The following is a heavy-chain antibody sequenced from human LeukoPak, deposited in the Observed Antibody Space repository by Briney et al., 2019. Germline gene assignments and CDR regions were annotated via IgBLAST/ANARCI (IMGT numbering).Heavy chain of an antibody. Sequence: GGSLRLSCAASGFTFSSYAMTWVRQAPGKGLEWVSAISGRGGSTYYADSVKGRFTISRDNSKNTLYLQMNSLRAEDTAVYYCAKGYNWNLPPFDYWGQGTLVTVSS. V-gene: IGHV3-23*01. J-gene: IGHJ4*02. CDR2: ISGRGGST. CDR3: AKGYNWNLPPFDY. CDR1: GFTFSSYA. D-gene: IGHD1-20*01.